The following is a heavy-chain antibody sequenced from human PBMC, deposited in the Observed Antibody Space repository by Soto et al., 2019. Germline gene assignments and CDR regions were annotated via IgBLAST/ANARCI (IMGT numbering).Heavy chain of an antibody. CDR2: ITSSSSYI. D-gene: IGHD2-21*02. CDR3: TRPPAYCGGDCSIDY. CDR1: GFTFSSYS. Sequence: GGSLRLSCAASGFTFSSYSMNWVRQAPGKGLEWVSSITSSSSYIYYADSVKGRFTISRDNAKNSLYLQMNSLRAEDTAVYYCTRPPAYCGGDCSIDYWGQGTLVTVSS. J-gene: IGHJ4*02. V-gene: IGHV3-21*01.